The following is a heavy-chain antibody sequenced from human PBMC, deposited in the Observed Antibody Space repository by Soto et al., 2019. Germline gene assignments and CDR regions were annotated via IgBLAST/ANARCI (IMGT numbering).Heavy chain of an antibody. CDR2: IYYSGST. Sequence: SETLSLTCTVSGGSLSRGDYYWSWIRQPPGKGLEWIGYIYYSGSTYYNPSLKSRVTISVDTSKNQFSLKLSSVTAADTAVYYCASLNLYYYDSSGYYGNAFDIWGQGKMVTVSS. CDR3: ASLNLYYYDSSGYYGNAFDI. V-gene: IGHV4-30-4*01. D-gene: IGHD3-22*01. J-gene: IGHJ3*02. CDR1: GGSLSRGDYY.